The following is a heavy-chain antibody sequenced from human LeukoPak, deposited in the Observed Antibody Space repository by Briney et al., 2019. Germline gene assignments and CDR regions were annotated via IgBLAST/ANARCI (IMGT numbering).Heavy chain of an antibody. D-gene: IGHD1-26*01. Sequence: PGGSLRLSCAASGSTFSNFAMMWVRQAPGKGLEWVSTISGSGVNTAYADSVKGRFTISRDNSKSTLSLQMDSLRADDTALYYCARVRGSYGADYWGQGTLVTVSS. V-gene: IGHV3-23*01. CDR3: ARVRGSYGADY. CDR1: GSTFSNFA. J-gene: IGHJ4*02. CDR2: ISGSGVNT.